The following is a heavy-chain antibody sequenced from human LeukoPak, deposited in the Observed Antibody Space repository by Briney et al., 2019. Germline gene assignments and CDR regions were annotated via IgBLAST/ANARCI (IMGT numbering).Heavy chain of an antibody. D-gene: IGHD1-26*01. CDR1: GGTISTYY. J-gene: IGHJ4*02. Sequence: SETLSLTCTVSGGTISTYYWRWIRQPPGKGLEWIGYIYNSGSTNYNPSLKSRVTISVDTSKNQFSLKLSSVTAADTAVYFCARHGASGSYLYYFDYWGQGTLVTVSS. V-gene: IGHV4-59*08. CDR3: ARHGASGSYLYYFDY. CDR2: IYNSGST.